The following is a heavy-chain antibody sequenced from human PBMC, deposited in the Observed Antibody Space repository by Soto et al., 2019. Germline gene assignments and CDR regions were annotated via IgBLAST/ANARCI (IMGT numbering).Heavy chain of an antibody. J-gene: IGHJ5*01. Sequence: EVQLLESGGGLVQPGGSLRLSCAASGFTFGDYNMNWVRQAPGKGLEWVSGITGSGGASYYADSVKGRFIISRDNSNDMVHLQMDGLRVDDTAVYYCAKEGRYCGSWPPGDSWGQGTLVTVSS. CDR3: AKEGRYCGSWPPGDS. CDR2: ITGSGGAS. CDR1: GFTFGDYN. D-gene: IGHD6-13*01. V-gene: IGHV3-23*01.